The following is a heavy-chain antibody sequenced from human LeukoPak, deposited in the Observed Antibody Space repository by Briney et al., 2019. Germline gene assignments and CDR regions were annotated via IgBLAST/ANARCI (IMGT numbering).Heavy chain of an antibody. D-gene: IGHD1-26*01. V-gene: IGHV4-59*01. CDR1: GGSISGYY. Sequence: SQTLSLTCTVSGGSISGYYWSWIRQPPGKGLEWIAFIYYSGTTNYNPSLKSRVTISLDTSKNQFSLKLISVTAADTAVYYCARGGWGSFDYWGQGTLVTVSS. J-gene: IGHJ4*02. CDR3: ARGGWGSFDY. CDR2: IYYSGTT.